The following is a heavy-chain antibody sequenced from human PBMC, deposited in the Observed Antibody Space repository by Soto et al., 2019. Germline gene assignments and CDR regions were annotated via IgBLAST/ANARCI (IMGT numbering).Heavy chain of an antibody. J-gene: IGHJ4*02. CDR1: GGSVNGYY. V-gene: IGHV4-34*01. D-gene: IGHD3-16*01. CDR3: ARHAAYDSVWGKSDGSDY. Sequence: SETLSLTCAVYGGSVNGYYWNWIRQPPGKGLEWIGEINHTGGTHYNPSLKSRVTMSVDTSKNQFSLHLSSVTAADTAVYYCARHAAYDSVWGKSDGSDYWGQGTLVTVSS. CDR2: INHTGGT.